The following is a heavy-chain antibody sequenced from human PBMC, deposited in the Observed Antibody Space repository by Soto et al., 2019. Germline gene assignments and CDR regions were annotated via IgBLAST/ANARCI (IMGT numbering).Heavy chain of an antibody. CDR1: GFTFSTYH. CDR3: ARGYCAGGGCYLSRDAIDV. CDR2: INPSSSHI. Sequence: EVQLVESGGGLVMPGGSLRLSCAASGFTFSTYHMNWVRQAPGKGLEWVSSINPSSSHIYYADSVRGRFTISRDNSKNSMDLQMNSLRTEDAAVYYCARGYCAGGGCYLSRDAIDVWGQGTMVTVYS. D-gene: IGHD2-8*02. V-gene: IGHV3-21*01. J-gene: IGHJ3*01.